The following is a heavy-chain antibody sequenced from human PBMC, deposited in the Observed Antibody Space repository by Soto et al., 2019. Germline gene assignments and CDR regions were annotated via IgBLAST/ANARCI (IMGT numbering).Heavy chain of an antibody. J-gene: IGHJ4*02. Sequence: DAQLVESGGGLAQPGGSLRLSCAASGFTFSDYAMNWVRQVPGKGLEWISQIASSGTPIYYADSVRGRFTISRDNAENSLYLQMNSLRDEDTAVYFCTREGIWGQGTLVPVSS. V-gene: IGHV3-48*02. CDR2: IASSGTPI. CDR3: TREGI. CDR1: GFTFSDYA.